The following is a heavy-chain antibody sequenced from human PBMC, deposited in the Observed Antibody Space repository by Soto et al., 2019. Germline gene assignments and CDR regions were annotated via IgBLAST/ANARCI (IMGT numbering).Heavy chain of an antibody. V-gene: IGHV4-59*01. J-gene: IGHJ4*02. CDR3: ARLHGITMVRGVSWYYFDY. Sequence: SETLSLTCTVSGGSISSYYWSWIRQPPGKGLEWIVYIYYSGSTNYNPSLKSRVTISVDTSKNQFSLKLSSVTAADTAVYYCARLHGITMVRGVSWYYFDYWGQGTLVTVPQ. D-gene: IGHD3-10*01. CDR1: GGSISSYY. CDR2: IYYSGST.